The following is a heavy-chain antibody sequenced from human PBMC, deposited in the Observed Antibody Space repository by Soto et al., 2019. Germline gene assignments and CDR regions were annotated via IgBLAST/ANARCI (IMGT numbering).Heavy chain of an antibody. V-gene: IGHV4-4*02. J-gene: IGHJ4*02. Sequence: QVQLEESGPGLVKPSGTLSLTCAVSGGSISTDNWWSWVRQPPGKGLEWVGEIYHSGSTNHNPSLKSRLTISIDKSKDQFSLDVRSVTAADTAVYYCARGGRWLFDYWGQGTLVTVSS. CDR1: GGSISTDNW. CDR2: IYHSGST. D-gene: IGHD5-12*01. CDR3: ARGGRWLFDY.